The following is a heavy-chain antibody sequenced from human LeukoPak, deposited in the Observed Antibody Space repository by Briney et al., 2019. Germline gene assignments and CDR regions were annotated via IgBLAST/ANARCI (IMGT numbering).Heavy chain of an antibody. V-gene: IGHV4-59*08. J-gene: IGHJ4*02. CDR3: ARRRGDFWSDYYAFDY. CDR1: GGSISSNY. Sequence: PSQTLSLACTVSGGSISSNYWSWIRQPAGKGLEWIGYIYYSGSTNYNPSLTSRVTISLDTSKNQFSLKLSSVTAADTAVYYCARRRGDFWSDYYAFDYWGQGTLVTISS. CDR2: IYYSGST. D-gene: IGHD3-3*01.